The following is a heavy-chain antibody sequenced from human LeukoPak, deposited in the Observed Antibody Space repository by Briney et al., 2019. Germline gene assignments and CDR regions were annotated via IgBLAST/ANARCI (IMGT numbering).Heavy chain of an antibody. D-gene: IGHD5-12*01. J-gene: IGHJ4*02. CDR1: GGSISSSSYY. V-gene: IGHV4-39*01. CDR3: ARRIYGGYDTPFDY. CDR2: IYYSGST. Sequence: PSETLSLTCTVSGGSISSSSYYWGWIRQPPGKGLEWIGSIYYSGSTYYNPSLKSRVTISVDTSKNQFSLKLSSVTAADTAVYYCARRIYGGYDTPFDYWGQGTPVTVSS.